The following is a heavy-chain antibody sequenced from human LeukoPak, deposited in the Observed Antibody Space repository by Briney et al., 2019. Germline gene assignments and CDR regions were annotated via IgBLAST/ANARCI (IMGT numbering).Heavy chain of an antibody. D-gene: IGHD5-24*01. Sequence: ASVKVSCKASGGTFSSYAISWVRQAPGQGLEWMGGIIPIFGTANYAQKFQGRVTITADESTSTAYMELSSLRSEDTAVYYCARVQWRADDAFDIWGQGTMVTVSP. V-gene: IGHV1-69*13. J-gene: IGHJ3*02. CDR1: GGTFSSYA. CDR2: IIPIFGTA. CDR3: ARVQWRADDAFDI.